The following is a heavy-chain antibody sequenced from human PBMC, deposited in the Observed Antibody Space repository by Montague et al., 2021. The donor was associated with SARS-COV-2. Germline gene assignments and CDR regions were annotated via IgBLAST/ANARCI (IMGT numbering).Heavy chain of an antibody. J-gene: IGHJ5*02. V-gene: IGHV4-59*01. CDR2: IYYSGST. Sequence: SETLSLTCTVSGGSISSYYWSWIRQSPGKGLEWIGYIYYSGSTNYNPSLKSRVTMSVDTSKNQFSLKLSSVTAADTAVYYCARVARITIFGVVGWFDPWGQGTPVTVSS. D-gene: IGHD3-3*01. CDR1: GGSISSYY. CDR3: ARVARITIFGVVGWFDP.